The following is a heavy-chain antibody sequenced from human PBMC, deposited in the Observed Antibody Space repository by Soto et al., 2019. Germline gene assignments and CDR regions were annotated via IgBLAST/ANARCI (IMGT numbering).Heavy chain of an antibody. CDR1: GYTFTSYG. CDR2: ISAYNGNT. V-gene: IGHV1-18*01. J-gene: IGHJ3*02. Sequence: QVQLVQSGAEVKKPGASVKVSCKASGYTFTSYGISWVRQAPGQGLEWMGWISAYNGNTNYAQKRQGRVTMTTDTSTSTAYMELRSLRSDDTAVYYCARDLNDYIWGSYRSGAFDIWGQGTMVTVSS. D-gene: IGHD3-16*02. CDR3: ARDLNDYIWGSYRSGAFDI.